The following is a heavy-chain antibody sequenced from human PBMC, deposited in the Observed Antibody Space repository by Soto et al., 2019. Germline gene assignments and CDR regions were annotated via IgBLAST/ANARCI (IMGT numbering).Heavy chain of an antibody. CDR1: GYSFATSG. V-gene: IGHV1-18*01. D-gene: IGHD3-22*01. J-gene: IGHJ4*02. CDR2: ISVYNGNT. Sequence: QVKLVQSGTEVKKPGASIKVSCKASGYSFATSGMSWVRQAPGQGLEWMGWISVYNGNTNYDQNLQDRGTMTKDNSTNPAYLEVRNLGSEDTAVYYCARAGQYYDASGYANWGQGTLVNVPS. CDR3: ARAGQYYDASGYAN.